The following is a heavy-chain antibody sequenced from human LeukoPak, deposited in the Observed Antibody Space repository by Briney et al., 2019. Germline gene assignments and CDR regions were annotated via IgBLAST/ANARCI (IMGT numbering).Heavy chain of an antibody. D-gene: IGHD5-24*01. CDR3: AREGDGYNYNY. CDR1: GGTFSSYA. Sequence: SVKVSYKASGGTFSSYAISWVRQAPGQGLEWMGRIIPIFGTANYAQKFQGRVTITTDESTSTAYMELSSLRSEDTAVYYCAREGDGYNYNYWGQGTLVTVSS. CDR2: IIPIFGTA. V-gene: IGHV1-69*05. J-gene: IGHJ4*02.